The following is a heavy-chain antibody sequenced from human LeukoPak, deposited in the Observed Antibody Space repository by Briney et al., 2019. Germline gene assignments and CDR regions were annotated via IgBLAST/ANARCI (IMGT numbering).Heavy chain of an antibody. D-gene: IGHD2-2*01. Sequence: GGSLRLSCAASGFTFSSYAMSWVRQAPGKGLEWVSAISGSGGSTYYADSVKGRFTISRDNSKNTLYLQMHSLRAEDTAVYYCAKGGYCSSTTCYYSWYFDLWGRGTLVTVSS. CDR3: AKGGYCSSTTCYYSWYFDL. J-gene: IGHJ2*01. V-gene: IGHV3-23*01. CDR1: GFTFSSYA. CDR2: ISGSGGST.